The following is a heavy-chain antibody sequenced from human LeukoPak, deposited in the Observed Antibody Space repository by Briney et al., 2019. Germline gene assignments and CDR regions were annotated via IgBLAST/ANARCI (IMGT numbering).Heavy chain of an antibody. D-gene: IGHD3-3*01. J-gene: IGHJ5*02. Sequence: PSETLSLTCTVSGGSISSYYWSWIRQPPGKGLEWIGYIYYSGSTNYNPSLKSRVTISVDTSKNQFSLKLSSVTAADTAVYYCARGGDYDFWSGYEYNWFDPWGQGTLVTVSS. CDR1: GGSISSYY. CDR3: ARGGDYDFWSGYEYNWFDP. V-gene: IGHV4-59*12. CDR2: IYYSGST.